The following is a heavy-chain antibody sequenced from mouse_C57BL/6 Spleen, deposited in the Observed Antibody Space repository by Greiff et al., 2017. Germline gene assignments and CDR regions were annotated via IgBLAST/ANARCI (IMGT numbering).Heavy chain of an antibody. V-gene: IGHV1-50*01. Sequence: QVQLQQPGAELVKPGASVKLSCTASGYTFTSYWMQWVKQRPGQGLEWIGEIDPSDSYTNYNQKFKGKATLTVDTSSSTAYMQLSSLTSEDSAVYYCARGAITTVVAPYGVDYWGQGTSVTVSS. CDR3: ARGAITTVVAPYGVDY. CDR1: GYTFTSYW. J-gene: IGHJ4*01. CDR2: IDPSDSYT. D-gene: IGHD1-1*01.